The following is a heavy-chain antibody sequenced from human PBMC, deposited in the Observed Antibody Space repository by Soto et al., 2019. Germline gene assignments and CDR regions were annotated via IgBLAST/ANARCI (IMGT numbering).Heavy chain of an antibody. D-gene: IGHD2-8*02. CDR1: GLTVSSTL. CDR3: ASRPPGHCTSVSCPFDF. V-gene: IGHV3-66*01. CDR2: VYRDGST. J-gene: IGHJ4*02. Sequence: EVHLVDSGGGLVQPGGSQRLSCAVSGLTVSSTLMTWVRQAPGKGLEWVSSVYRDGSTYYADSVKGRFIISTDNFRNTXXXXXXXXXXXXXAVYYCASRPPGHCTSVSCPFDFWGQGTLVTVSS.